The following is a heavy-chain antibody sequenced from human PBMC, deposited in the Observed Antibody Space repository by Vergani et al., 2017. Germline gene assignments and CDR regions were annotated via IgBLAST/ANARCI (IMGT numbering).Heavy chain of an antibody. J-gene: IGHJ6*02. Sequence: QVQLQESGPGLVKPSQTLSLTCTVSGGSISSGSYYWSWIRQPAGKGLEWIGRIYTSGSTNYNPSLKSRVTISVDTSKNQFSLKLRSVTAADTAVYYCARVRAAGYFSPCGMDVWGQGTTVTVSS. V-gene: IGHV4-61*02. CDR1: GGSISSGSYY. CDR2: IYTSGST. CDR3: ARVRAAGYFSPCGMDV. D-gene: IGHD6-19*01.